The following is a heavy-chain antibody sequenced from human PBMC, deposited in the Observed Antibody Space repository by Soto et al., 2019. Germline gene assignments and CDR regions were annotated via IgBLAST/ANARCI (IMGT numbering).Heavy chain of an antibody. V-gene: IGHV3-48*01. Sequence: GGSLRLSCAASGFTFSSYSMNWVRQAPGKGLEWVSYISSSSSTIYYADSVKGRFTISRDNAKNSLYLQMNSLRAEDTAVYYCARGSPYNWNYDFDYWGQGTLVTVSS. CDR2: ISSSSSTI. J-gene: IGHJ4*02. D-gene: IGHD1-7*01. CDR3: ARGSPYNWNYDFDY. CDR1: GFTFSSYS.